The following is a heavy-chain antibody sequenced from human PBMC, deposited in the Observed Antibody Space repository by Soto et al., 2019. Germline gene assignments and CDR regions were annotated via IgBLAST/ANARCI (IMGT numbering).Heavy chain of an antibody. Sequence: ASVKVSCKASGYTFTGYYMHWVRQAPGQGLEWMGWINPNSGGTNYAQKFQGWVTMTRDTSISTAYMELSRLRSDDTAVYYCARADMIAVAGPCDYWGQGTLVTVSS. J-gene: IGHJ4*02. D-gene: IGHD6-19*01. CDR1: GYTFTGYY. V-gene: IGHV1-2*04. CDR2: INPNSGGT. CDR3: ARADMIAVAGPCDY.